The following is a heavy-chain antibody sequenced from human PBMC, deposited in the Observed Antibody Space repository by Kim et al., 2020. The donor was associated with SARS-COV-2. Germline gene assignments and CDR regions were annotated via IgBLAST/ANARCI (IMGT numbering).Heavy chain of an antibody. J-gene: IGHJ5*02. V-gene: IGHV3-53*01. Sequence: GGSLRLSCAASGFTVSSNYMSWVRQAPGKGLEWVSVIYSGGSTYYADSVKGRFTISRDNSKNTLYLQMNSLRAEDTAVYYCAREEVYATNWFDPWGQGTLVTVSS. D-gene: IGHD2-8*01. CDR2: IYSGGST. CDR1: GFTVSSNY. CDR3: AREEVYATNWFDP.